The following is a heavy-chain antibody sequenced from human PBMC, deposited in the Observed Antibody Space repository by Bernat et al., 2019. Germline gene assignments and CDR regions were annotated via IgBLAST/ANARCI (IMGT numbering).Heavy chain of an antibody. D-gene: IGHD3-10*01. V-gene: IGHV3-7*01. CDR1: GFIFINYW. Sequence: EVQLVESGGGLVQPGGSLRLSCAASGFIFINYWMSWVRQAPGKGLEWVANLKPDGTYKYYMDSVKGQFTITRDNAKNSVYLHMNGRRADDTAVYYCASGVAENWFDPWGQGTLVTVSS. CDR3: ASGVAENWFDP. J-gene: IGHJ5*02. CDR2: LKPDGTYK.